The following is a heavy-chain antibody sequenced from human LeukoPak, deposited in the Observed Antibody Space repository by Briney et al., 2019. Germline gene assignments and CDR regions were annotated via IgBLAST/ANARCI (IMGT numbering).Heavy chain of an antibody. Sequence: SETLSLTCTVSGGSINNYYWSWIRQPAGKGLEWIGRIYTRGSTNYNPSLKTRVTMSVDTSKNQFSLKLSSVTAADTAVYYCARGRYCSADICSGGDAFDIWGQGTMVSVSS. CDR1: GGSINNYY. CDR2: IYTRGST. CDR3: ARGRYCSADICSGGDAFDI. V-gene: IGHV4-4*07. J-gene: IGHJ3*02. D-gene: IGHD2-15*01.